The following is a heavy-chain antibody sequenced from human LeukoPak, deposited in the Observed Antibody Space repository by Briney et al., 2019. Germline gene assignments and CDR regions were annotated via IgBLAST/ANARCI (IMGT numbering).Heavy chain of an antibody. J-gene: IGHJ6*02. V-gene: IGHV1-46*01. D-gene: IGHD6-6*01. CDR3: AVERDSSSEGHYYYYYGMDV. CDR1: GYTFTSYY. CDR2: INPSGGST. Sequence: GASVKVSCKASGYTFTSYYMHWVRQAPGQGLEWMGIINPSGGSTSYAQKFQGRVTMTRDTSTSTVYMELSSLRSEDTAVYYCAVERDSSSEGHYYYYYGMDVWGQGTTVTVSS.